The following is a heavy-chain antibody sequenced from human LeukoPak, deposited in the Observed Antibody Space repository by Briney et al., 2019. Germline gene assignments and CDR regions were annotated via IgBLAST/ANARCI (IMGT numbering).Heavy chain of an antibody. CDR1: GGSISSSSYY. CDR2: IYYSGST. CDR3: ARDWAD. J-gene: IGHJ4*02. V-gene: IGHV4-39*07. Sequence: NSSETLSLTCTVSGGSISSSSYYWGWIRQPPGKGLEWIGSIYYSGSTYYNPSLKSRVTISVDTSKNQFSLKLSSVTAADTAVYYCARDWADWGQGTLVTVSS. D-gene: IGHD3-16*01.